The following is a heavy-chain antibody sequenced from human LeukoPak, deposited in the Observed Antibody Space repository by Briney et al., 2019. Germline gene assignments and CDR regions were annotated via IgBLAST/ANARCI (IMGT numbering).Heavy chain of an antibody. V-gene: IGHV3-30*04. CDR2: VSSTGNNT. CDR3: AKDPRWAPFDY. D-gene: IGHD6-13*01. CDR1: GFSFSSYA. Sequence: GGSLRLSCAASGFSFSSYAMHWVRQAPGKGLEWVAVVSSTGNNTYYADSVKGRFTISRDNSRNTLYLQMNSLRAGDTAVYYCAKDPRWAPFDYWGQGTLVTVSS. J-gene: IGHJ4*02.